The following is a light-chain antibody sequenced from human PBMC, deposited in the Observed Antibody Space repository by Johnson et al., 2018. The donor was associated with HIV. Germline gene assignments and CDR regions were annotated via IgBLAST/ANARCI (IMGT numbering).Light chain of an antibody. CDR3: GTWYNSLSAYV. CDR1: ISNIGNNR. Sequence: QSVLTQPPSVSAAPGQKVTISCSGSISNIGNNRVSWYQQLPGTAPKLLIYDNNKRPSGIPDRFSGSTSGTSATLGITGLQTGDEADYYCGTWYNSLSAYVFGTGTKVTVL. CDR2: DNN. J-gene: IGLJ1*01. V-gene: IGLV1-51*01.